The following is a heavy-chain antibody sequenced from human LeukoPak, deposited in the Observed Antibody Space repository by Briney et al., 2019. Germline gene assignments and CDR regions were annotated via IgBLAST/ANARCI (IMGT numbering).Heavy chain of an antibody. CDR3: ARAPSSSWAGY. CDR1: GYTFTSHG. J-gene: IGHJ4*02. V-gene: IGHV1-18*01. Sequence: GASVKVSCKASGYTFTSHGISWVRQAPGQGLEWMGWISAYNGNTNYAHKLQGRVTITTDTSTSTAYMELRSLRSDDTAVYYCARAPSSSWAGYWGQGTLVTVSS. CDR2: ISAYNGNT. D-gene: IGHD6-13*01.